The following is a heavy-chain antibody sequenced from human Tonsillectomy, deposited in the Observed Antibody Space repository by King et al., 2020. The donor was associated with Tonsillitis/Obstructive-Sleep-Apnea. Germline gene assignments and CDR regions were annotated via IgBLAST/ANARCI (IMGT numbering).Heavy chain of an antibody. D-gene: IGHD6-13*01. J-gene: IGHJ4*02. CDR3: ARRRGGYTSSCDY. V-gene: IGHV3-11*06. CDR2: ITSSSSYT. Sequence: VQLVESGGGLVKPGGSLRLSCAASGFTFSDYYMSWIRQAPGKGLEWVSYITSSSSYTSYADSVKGRFTISRDNAKNSLYLQMNSLRAEDTAVYYCARRRGGYTSSCDYWGQGTLVTVSS. CDR1: GFTFSDYY.